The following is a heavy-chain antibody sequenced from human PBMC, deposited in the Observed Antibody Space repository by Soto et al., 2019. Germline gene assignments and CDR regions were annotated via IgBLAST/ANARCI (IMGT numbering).Heavy chain of an antibody. D-gene: IGHD4-17*01. Sequence: ASVKVSCKASGYTFTSYYMHWVRQARGQGLEWMGIINPSSGSTSYAQKFQGRVTISRDTSTSTAYMELSSLRPEDTAVYYCAADVGGYIYGLARHWGPG. J-gene: IGHJ1*01. V-gene: IGHV1-46*01. CDR2: INPSSGST. CDR1: GYTFTSYY. CDR3: AADVGGYIYGLARH.